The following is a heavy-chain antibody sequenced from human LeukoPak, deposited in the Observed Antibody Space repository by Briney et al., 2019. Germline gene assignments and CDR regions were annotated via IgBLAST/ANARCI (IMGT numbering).Heavy chain of an antibody. Sequence: GGSLRLSCAASGFTVSSDYMSWVRQAPGKGLEWVSSITSGGTYTYYADSVKGRFTTSRDNAKNSLPLQLSSLRAEDTAVYYCARGHYDILTASYKWTPDYWGQGILVTVSS. J-gene: IGHJ4*02. V-gene: IGHV3-21*06. D-gene: IGHD3-9*01. CDR2: ITSGGTYT. CDR3: ARGHYDILTASYKWTPDY. CDR1: GFTVSSDY.